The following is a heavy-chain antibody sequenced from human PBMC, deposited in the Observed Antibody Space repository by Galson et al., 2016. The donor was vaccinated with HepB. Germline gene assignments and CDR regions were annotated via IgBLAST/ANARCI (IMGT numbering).Heavy chain of an antibody. CDR3: ARVIKGSYWGPGDY. V-gene: IGHV1-3*01. D-gene: IGHD3-10*01. Sequence: SVKVSCKASGYTFASYAMHWVRQAPGQRLEWMGWINAGNGNTKYSQKFQGRVTITRDTSASTAYMELSSLRSEDTAVYYCARVIKGSYWGPGDYWGQGTLVTVSS. CDR1: GYTFASYA. CDR2: INAGNGNT. J-gene: IGHJ4*02.